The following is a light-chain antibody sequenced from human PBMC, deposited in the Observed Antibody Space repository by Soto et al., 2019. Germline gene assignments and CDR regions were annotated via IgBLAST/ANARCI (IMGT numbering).Light chain of an antibody. V-gene: IGKV3-20*01. CDR1: QSVSSVS. J-gene: IGKJ2*01. Sequence: EIVLTQSPGTLSLSPGERATLSCRASQSVSSVSLAWYQQKPGQAPRLLVYGASTRATGIPDRFSGSGSRTDFTLTISRLEPEDFAVYYCQQYGGSPLVTFGQGTKLEIK. CDR3: QQYGGSPLVT. CDR2: GAS.